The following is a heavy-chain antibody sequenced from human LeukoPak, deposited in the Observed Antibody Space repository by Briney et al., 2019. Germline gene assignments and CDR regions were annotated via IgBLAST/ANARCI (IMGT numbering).Heavy chain of an antibody. D-gene: IGHD3-3*01. V-gene: IGHV4-61*02. CDR2: IYTSGST. CDR3: ARESSLLRSTDY. J-gene: IGHJ4*02. CDR1: GGSISSGSYY. Sequence: NASETLSLTCTVSGGSISSGSYYWSWIRQPAGKGLEWIGRIYTSGSTNYNPSLKSRVIISVDTSKNQFSLKLSSVTAADTGVYYCARESSLLRSTDYWGQGTLVTVSS.